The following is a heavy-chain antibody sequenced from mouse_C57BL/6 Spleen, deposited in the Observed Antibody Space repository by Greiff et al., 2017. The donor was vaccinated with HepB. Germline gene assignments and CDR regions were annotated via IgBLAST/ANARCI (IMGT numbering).Heavy chain of an antibody. CDR3: AIYYEDDDYAMDY. CDR1: GFNIKNTY. Sequence: EVQLQQSVAELVRPGASVKLSCTASGFNIKNTYMHWVKQRPEQGLEWIGRIDPANGNTKYAPKFQGKATITADTSSNTAYLQLSSLTSEDTAIYSGAIYYEDDDYAMDYWGQGTSVTVSA. V-gene: IGHV14-3*01. CDR2: IDPANGNT. J-gene: IGHJ4*01. D-gene: IGHD2-4*01.